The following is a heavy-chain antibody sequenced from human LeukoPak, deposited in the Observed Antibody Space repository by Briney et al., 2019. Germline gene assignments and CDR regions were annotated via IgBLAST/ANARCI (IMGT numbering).Heavy chain of an antibody. CDR1: GGSIRSYY. V-gene: IGHV4-4*07. CDR2: IYTSGST. CDR3: ARGPDYGGNPTDYWYFDL. J-gene: IGHJ2*01. D-gene: IGHD4-23*01. Sequence: SETLSLTCTVSGGSIRSYYWSWIRQPAGKGLEWIGRIYTSGSTNYNPSLKSRVTMSVDTSKNQFSLKLSSVTAADTAVYYCARGPDYGGNPTDYWYFDLWGRGTLVTVSS.